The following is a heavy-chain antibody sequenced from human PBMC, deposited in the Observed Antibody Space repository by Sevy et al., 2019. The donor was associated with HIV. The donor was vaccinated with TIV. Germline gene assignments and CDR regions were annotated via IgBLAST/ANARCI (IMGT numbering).Heavy chain of an antibody. CDR1: GFTFSSYW. J-gene: IGHJ3*02. D-gene: IGHD5-18*01. CDR3: ARAADTAMVGPGAFDI. CDR2: IKQDGSEK. Sequence: GGSLRLSCAASGFTFSSYWMSWVRQAPGKGLEWVANIKQDGSEKYYVDSVKGRFTISRDNAKNSLYLQMNSLRAEDTAVYYFARAADTAMVGPGAFDIWGQGTMVTVSS. V-gene: IGHV3-7*03.